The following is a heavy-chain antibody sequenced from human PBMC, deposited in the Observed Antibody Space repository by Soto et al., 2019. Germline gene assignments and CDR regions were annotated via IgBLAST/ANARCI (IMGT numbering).Heavy chain of an antibody. CDR2: IIPIFGTA. CDR1: GGTFSSYA. Sequence: GASVKVSCKASGGTFSSYAISWVRQAPGQGLEWMGGIIPIFGTANYAQKFQGRVTITADESTSTAYMELSSLRSEDTAVYYCAREIAAQRYYYYYGMDVWGQGTTVTVSS. J-gene: IGHJ6*02. CDR3: AREIAAQRYYYYYGMDV. D-gene: IGHD6-13*01. V-gene: IGHV1-69*13.